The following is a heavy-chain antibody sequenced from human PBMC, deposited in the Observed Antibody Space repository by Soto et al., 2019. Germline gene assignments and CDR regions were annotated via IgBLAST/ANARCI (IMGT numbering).Heavy chain of an antibody. Sequence: EVQVLESGGGFVQPGGSLRLSWVASGFTFSNYAITWVRQAPGKGLEWVSSISGRGATTYDADSVKGRFTISRNNPKNTLYLQMNTLRAEDTPLYYCAKDWSGNTCPCMDVWGQGTMAIVSS. CDR3: AKDWSGNTCPCMDV. V-gene: IGHV3-23*01. CDR1: GFTFSNYA. J-gene: IGHJ6*02. D-gene: IGHD3-3*01. CDR2: ISGRGATT.